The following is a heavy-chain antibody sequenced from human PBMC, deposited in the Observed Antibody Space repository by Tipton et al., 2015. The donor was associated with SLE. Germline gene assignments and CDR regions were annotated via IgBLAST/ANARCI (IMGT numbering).Heavy chain of an antibody. V-gene: IGHV4-4*07. D-gene: IGHD6-13*01. CDR2: VHSSGGT. Sequence: GLVKPSETLYLTCTVSGGSLSNYYWSWIRQPAGKGLEWIGRVHSSGGTHYSPSLSSRATVSVDTSKNQFSLELTSVIAADTAVYYCATEWYSSTSFDYWGHGTRVSVSS. CDR1: GGSLSNYY. CDR3: ATEWYSSTSFDY. J-gene: IGHJ4*01.